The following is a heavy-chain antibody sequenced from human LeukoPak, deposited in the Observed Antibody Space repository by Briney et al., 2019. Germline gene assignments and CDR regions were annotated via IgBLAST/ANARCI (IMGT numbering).Heavy chain of an antibody. CDR3: ARHYYGSGSYSFLGVDWFDP. J-gene: IGHJ5*02. V-gene: IGHV1-18*01. CDR2: ISAYNGNT. CDR1: GYTFTSYG. D-gene: IGHD3-10*01. Sequence: ASVKVSCKASGYTFTSYGISWVRQAPGQGLEWMGWISAYNGNTNYAQKLQGRVTMTTDTSTSTAYMELRSLRSDDTAVYYCARHYYGSGSYSFLGVDWFDPWGQGTLVTVSS.